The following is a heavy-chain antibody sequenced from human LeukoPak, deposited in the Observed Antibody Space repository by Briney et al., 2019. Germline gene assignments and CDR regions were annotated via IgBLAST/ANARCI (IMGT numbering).Heavy chain of an antibody. Sequence: GGSLRHSCAASGFTFSSYAMSWVRQAPGKGLEWVSTISGSAGSTYHADSVKGRFTISRDSSKNTLYLQMNSLRAEDTAIYYCATDRNYDILTGYDFWGQGTLVTVSS. D-gene: IGHD3-9*01. J-gene: IGHJ4*02. V-gene: IGHV3-23*01. CDR2: ISGSAGST. CDR1: GFTFSSYA. CDR3: ATDRNYDILTGYDF.